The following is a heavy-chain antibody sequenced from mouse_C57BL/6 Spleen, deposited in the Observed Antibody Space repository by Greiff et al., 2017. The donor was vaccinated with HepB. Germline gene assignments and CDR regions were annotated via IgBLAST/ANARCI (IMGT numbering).Heavy chain of an antibody. Sequence: DVQLQESGPGMVKPSQSLSLTCTVTGYSITRGYDWHWIRHFPGNKLEWMCYISYSGSTNYNPSLKSRISITHDTSKNHFFLKLNSVTTEDIATYYGAAWGNYYGSQDFSYWGQGTLVTVSA. CDR1: GYSITRGYD. J-gene: IGHJ3*01. V-gene: IGHV3-1*01. CDR2: ISYSGST. D-gene: IGHD1-1*01. CDR3: AAWGNYYGSQDFSY.